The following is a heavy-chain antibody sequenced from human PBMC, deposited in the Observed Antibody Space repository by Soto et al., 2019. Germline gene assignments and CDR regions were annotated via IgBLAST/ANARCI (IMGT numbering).Heavy chain of an antibody. CDR1: GFNFNNYN. V-gene: IGHV3-30*03. D-gene: IGHD2-2*01. CDR3: ARAGSTTCQPSSCHYYGMDV. J-gene: IGHJ6*02. CDR2: VSYEGNNK. Sequence: QVQLVESGGGVVQPGRSLRLSCAASGFNFNNYNLHWVRQAPGKGLGWVAVVSYEGNNKYYGDSVKGRFTISKDESKTTVYLQVTNLRSEDTAKYYCARAGSTTCQPSSCHYYGMDVWGLGTTVTVSS.